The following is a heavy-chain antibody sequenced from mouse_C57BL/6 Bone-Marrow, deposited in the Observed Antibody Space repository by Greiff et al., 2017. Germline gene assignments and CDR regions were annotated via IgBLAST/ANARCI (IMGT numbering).Heavy chain of an antibody. J-gene: IGHJ2*01. D-gene: IGHD3-2*02. CDR1: GYAFSSYW. V-gene: IGHV1-80*01. CDR3: AREDSSGYGNY. Sequence: QVHLQQSGAELVKPGASVKISCKASGYAFSSYWMNWVKQRPGKGLEWIGQIYPGDGDTNYNGKFKGKATLTADKSSSTAYMQLSSLTSEDSAVYFCAREDSSGYGNYWGQGTTRTVSS. CDR2: IYPGDGDT.